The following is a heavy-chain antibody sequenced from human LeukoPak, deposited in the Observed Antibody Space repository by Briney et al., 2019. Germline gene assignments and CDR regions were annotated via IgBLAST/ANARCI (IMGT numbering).Heavy chain of an antibody. J-gene: IGHJ3*02. CDR3: ARGRGSGWTADAFDI. D-gene: IGHD6-19*01. CDR1: GFTFSSYS. CDR2: ISSSSSYI. V-gene: IGHV3-21*01. Sequence: GGSLRLSCAASGFTFSSYSMNWVRQAPGKGLEWVSSISSSSSYIYYADSVKGRFTISRDNAKNSLYLQMNSLRAEDTAVYYCARGRGSGWTADAFDIWGQGTMVTVSS.